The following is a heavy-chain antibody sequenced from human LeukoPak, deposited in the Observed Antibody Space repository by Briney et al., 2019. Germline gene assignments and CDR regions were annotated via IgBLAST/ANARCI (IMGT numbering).Heavy chain of an antibody. J-gene: IGHJ4*02. D-gene: IGHD1-1*01. V-gene: IGHV3-21*01. Sequence: GGSLRLSCAASGFTFSSYSMSWVRQAPGKGLEWVSSISSSSSYIYYADSVKGRFTISRDNAKNSLYLQMNSLRAEDTAVYYCARYNWNDAVGQWGQGTLVTVSS. CDR3: ARYNWNDAVGQ. CDR1: GFTFSSYS. CDR2: ISSSSSYI.